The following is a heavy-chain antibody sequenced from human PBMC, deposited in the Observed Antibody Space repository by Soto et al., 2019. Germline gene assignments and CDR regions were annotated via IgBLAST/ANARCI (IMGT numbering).Heavy chain of an antibody. CDR2: INPHGGST. CDR3: ARSSGGNFGIIIEGTNWFDP. CDR1: RDTFTSYY. V-gene: IGHV1-46*01. Sequence: ASVKVSCKAPRDTFTSYYINWVRQAPGQGLEWIGVINPHGGSTVYAQKFQGRVTMTRVTSASTVYMELSSLRSEDTAVYYCARSSGGNFGIIIEGTNWFDPWGQGNLVTVSS. D-gene: IGHD1-26*01. J-gene: IGHJ5*02.